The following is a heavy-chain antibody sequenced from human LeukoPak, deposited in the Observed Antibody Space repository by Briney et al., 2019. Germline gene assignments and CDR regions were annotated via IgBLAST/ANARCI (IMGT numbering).Heavy chain of an antibody. V-gene: IGHV3-66*01. CDR1: GFSVRNNY. D-gene: IGHD1-26*01. CDR2: IYAGDTI. Sequence: GGSLRLSCVVSGFSVRNNYVSWVRQAPGKGLEWVSVIYAGDTIHYADSVKGRFTISRDNSKNTVYLQMNSLRAEDTALYYCAKTPAGMEIVGATLFDYWGQGTLVTVSS. J-gene: IGHJ4*02. CDR3: AKTPAGMEIVGATLFDY.